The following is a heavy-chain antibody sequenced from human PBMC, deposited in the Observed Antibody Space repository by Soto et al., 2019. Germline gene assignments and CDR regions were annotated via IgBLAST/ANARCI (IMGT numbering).Heavy chain of an antibody. D-gene: IGHD3-22*01. CDR3: AREADFASSGYVLDY. J-gene: IGHJ4*02. V-gene: IGHV3-23*01. CDR1: GFTFRGYA. CDR2: ISGSGGST. Sequence: GGSLRLSCAAFGFTFRGYAMSWVRQAPGKGLEWVSAISGSGGSTYYADSVKGRFTISRDDAKDSLFLQMNSLRADDTAVYYCAREADFASSGYVLDYWGQGTLVTVSS.